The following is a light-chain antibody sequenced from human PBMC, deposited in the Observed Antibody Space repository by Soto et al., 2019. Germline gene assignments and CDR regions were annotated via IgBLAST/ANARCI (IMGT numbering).Light chain of an antibody. J-gene: IGKJ5*01. CDR3: QQRNNGPPIT. CDR1: QSISSY. V-gene: IGKV3-11*01. CDR2: DAS. Sequence: ESVLTQSPATLSLSPGQRATLSCRATQSISSYLAWYQQKPGQAPRLLIYDASHRATGIPAGFSGSGSGTDFTLTISSREPADFAVYYCQQRNNGPPITFGQGTRLEIK.